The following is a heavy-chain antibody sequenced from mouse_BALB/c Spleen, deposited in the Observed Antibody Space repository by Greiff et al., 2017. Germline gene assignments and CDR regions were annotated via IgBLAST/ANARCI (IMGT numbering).Heavy chain of an antibody. D-gene: IGHD2-4*01. CDR2: IWTGGGT. Sequence: VKLVESGPGLVAPSQSLSITCTVSGFSLTSYDISWIRQPPGKGLEWLGVIWTGGGTNYNSAFMSRLSISKDNSKSQVFLKMNSLQTDDTAIYYCVSKGLRGAYWGQGTLVTVSA. V-gene: IGHV2-9-2*01. J-gene: IGHJ3*01. CDR3: VSKGLRGAY. CDR1: GFSLTSYD.